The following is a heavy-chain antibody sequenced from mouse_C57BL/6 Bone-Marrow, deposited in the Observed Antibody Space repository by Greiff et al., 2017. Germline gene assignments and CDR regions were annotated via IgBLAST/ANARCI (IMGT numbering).Heavy chain of an antibody. D-gene: IGHD1-1*01. V-gene: IGHV1-19*01. CDR2: INPYNGGT. CDR1: GYTFTDYY. Sequence: EVKLQESGPVLVKPGASVKMSCKASGYTFTDYYMNWVKQSHGKSLEWIGVINPYNGGTSYNQKFKGKATLTVDKSSSTAYMELNSLTSEDSAVYYCAPTYYYGSSYAMDYWGQGTSVTVSS. J-gene: IGHJ4*01. CDR3: APTYYYGSSYAMDY.